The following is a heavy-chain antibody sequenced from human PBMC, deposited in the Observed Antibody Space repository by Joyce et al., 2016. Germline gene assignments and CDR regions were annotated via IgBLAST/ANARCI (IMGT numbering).Heavy chain of an antibody. V-gene: IGHV3-23*01. CDR3: ASLRRRITPAEY. Sequence: EVQLLESGGGLVLPGGSLGLSCAAAGFRFINHAMNWFRQAPWKGLESLSTISGGGDATYYADSVKCRFTISRDNLKSVVYLQMNSLRADDRAIYYCASLRRRITPAEYWGQGALVAVSS. D-gene: IGHD4-23*01. CDR1: GFRFINHA. CDR2: ISGGGDAT. J-gene: IGHJ4*02.